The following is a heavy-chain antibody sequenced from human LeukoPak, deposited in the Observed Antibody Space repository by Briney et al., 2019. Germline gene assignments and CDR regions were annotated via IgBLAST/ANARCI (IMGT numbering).Heavy chain of an antibody. CDR3: ARGPKYYYDSSGYYSNYFDY. Sequence: GGSLRLSCAASGSTFSSYSMNWVRQAPGKGLEWVSSISSSSSYIYYADSVKGRFTISRDNAKNSLYLQMNSLRAEDTAVYYCARGPKYYYDSSGYYSNYFDYWGQGTLVTVSS. CDR1: GSTFSSYS. V-gene: IGHV3-21*01. J-gene: IGHJ4*02. CDR2: ISSSSSYI. D-gene: IGHD3-22*01.